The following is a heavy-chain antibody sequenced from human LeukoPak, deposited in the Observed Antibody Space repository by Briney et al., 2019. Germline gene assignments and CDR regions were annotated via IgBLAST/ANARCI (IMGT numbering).Heavy chain of an antibody. CDR2: NKRKTDGGIR. Sequence: GGPLSLFCAASGLPFTNPWTSWVPQAPGKGREWLGRNKRKTDGGIRDYAAPVKGRFTISREDSKNTLYLQMNSLKTEDSAVYYCTTGTRNAPRGYWGQGTLVTVSA. V-gene: IGHV3-15*01. CDR3: TTGTRNAPRGY. CDR1: GLPFTNPW. J-gene: IGHJ4*02. D-gene: IGHD2-8*01.